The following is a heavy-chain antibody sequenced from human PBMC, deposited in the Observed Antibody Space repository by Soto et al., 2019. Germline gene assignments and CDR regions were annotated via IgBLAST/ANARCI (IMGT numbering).Heavy chain of an antibody. Sequence: GGSLRLSCAASGFTFSSYEMNWVRQAPGKGLEWVSYISSSGSTIYYADSVKGRFTISRDNAKNSLYLQMNSLRAEDTAVYYCAREEYNWNDAFDIWGQGTMVTVSS. D-gene: IGHD1-20*01. V-gene: IGHV3-48*03. CDR3: AREEYNWNDAFDI. CDR2: ISSSGSTI. J-gene: IGHJ3*02. CDR1: GFTFSSYE.